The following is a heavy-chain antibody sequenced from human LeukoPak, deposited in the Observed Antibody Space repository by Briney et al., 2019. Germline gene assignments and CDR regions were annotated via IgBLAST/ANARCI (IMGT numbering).Heavy chain of an antibody. J-gene: IGHJ4*02. CDR1: GFTFSNYA. D-gene: IGHD2-15*01. Sequence: PGGSLRLSCAASGFTFSNYAMSWVRQAPGKGLEWVSNISGSGRGGATYYADSVKGRFTISRDNSKNTLYLQMNSLRVEGTAVYYCAKSGLSRFDYWGQGTLVTVSS. CDR3: AKSGLSRFDY. V-gene: IGHV3-23*01. CDR2: ISGSGRGGAT.